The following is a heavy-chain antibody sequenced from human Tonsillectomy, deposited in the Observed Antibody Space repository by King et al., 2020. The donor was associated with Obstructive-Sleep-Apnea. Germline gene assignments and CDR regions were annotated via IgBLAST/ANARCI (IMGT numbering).Heavy chain of an antibody. V-gene: IGHV3-23*04. CDR3: ATTARGDYDYYGLDV. J-gene: IGHJ6*02. D-gene: IGHD4/OR15-4a*01. Sequence: VQLVESGGGLVQPGGSLRLSCRASGFTFSNYAMSWVRQAPGKGREWVSGISVSGGGTYYADSVKGRFTISRDNFKKTLYLQLNSLRADDTAAYYCATTARGDYDYYGLDVWGQGTTVIVSS. CDR1: GFTFSNYA. CDR2: ISVSGGGT.